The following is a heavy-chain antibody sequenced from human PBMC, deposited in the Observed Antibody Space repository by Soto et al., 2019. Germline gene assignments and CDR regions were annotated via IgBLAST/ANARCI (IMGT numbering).Heavy chain of an antibody. CDR1: GYTFTSYD. CDR3: ARANVALGYCSGGSCYPYVGDAFDI. CDR2: MNPNSGNT. Sequence: GASVKVSCKASGYTFTSYDINWVRQATGQGLEWMGWMNPNSGNTGYAQKIKGRVTMTRNTSISTANIELSSLRSEDTAVYYCARANVALGYCSGGSCYPYVGDAFDIWGQGTMVTVSS. D-gene: IGHD2-15*01. V-gene: IGHV1-8*01. J-gene: IGHJ3*02.